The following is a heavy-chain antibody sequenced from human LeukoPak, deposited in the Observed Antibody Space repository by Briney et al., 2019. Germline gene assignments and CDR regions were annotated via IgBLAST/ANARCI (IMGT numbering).Heavy chain of an antibody. J-gene: IGHJ4*02. CDR3: ARVPRVVVVPAAMLNYFDY. CDR2: INHSGST. V-gene: IGHV4-34*01. Sequence: PSETLSLTCAVYGGSFSGYYWSWIRQPPGKGLEWIGEINHSGSTNYNPSLKSRVTISVDTSKNQFSLKLSSVTAADTAVYYCARVPRVVVVPAAMLNYFDYWGQGTLVTVSS. CDR1: GGSFSGYY. D-gene: IGHD2-2*01.